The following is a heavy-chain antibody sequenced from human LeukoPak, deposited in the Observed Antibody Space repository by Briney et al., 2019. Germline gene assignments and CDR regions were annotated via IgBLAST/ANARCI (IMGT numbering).Heavy chain of an antibody. D-gene: IGHD3-9*01. CDR3: AKHGDILTGLDH. CDR1: GGSISIFY. J-gene: IGHJ4*02. CDR2: IHYIGST. V-gene: IGHV4-59*08. Sequence: PSETLSLTCTVSGGSISIFYWSWMPHPPGKGLECSGYIHYIGSTNYNPSLTSRATISVDTSRNQFSLKLSSVTAADTVVYYCAKHGDILTGLDHWGQGTLVTVSS.